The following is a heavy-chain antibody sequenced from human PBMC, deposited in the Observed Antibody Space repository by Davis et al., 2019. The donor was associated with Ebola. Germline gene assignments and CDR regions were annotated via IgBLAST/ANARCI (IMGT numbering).Heavy chain of an antibody. D-gene: IGHD4-17*01. CDR2: TSVRSIT. V-gene: IGHV3-23*01. J-gene: IGHJ5*02. CDR3: AKVHPPTTVTTGWFDP. CDR1: GCISSSYA. Sequence: PSESLSLSCAASGCISSSYAMSWVRQAPGKGLEWVSSTSVRSITYHADSVKGRFTISRDNSKNTLYLQMNSLRAEDTAVYYCAKVHPPTTVTTGWFDPWGQGTLVTVSS.